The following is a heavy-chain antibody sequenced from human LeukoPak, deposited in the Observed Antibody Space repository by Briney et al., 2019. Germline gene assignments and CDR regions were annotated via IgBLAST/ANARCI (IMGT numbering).Heavy chain of an antibody. V-gene: IGHV1-69*02. CDR1: GGTFSSYT. CDR3: ARGYHRPPCYIILTDSSTRLTSGGLDY. Sequence: SVKLSSKASGGTFSSYTISWVRQAPGQGLEWMGRIIPILGIANYAQKFQGRVTITADKSTSTAYMELSSLRSEDTAVYCCARGYHRPPCYIILTDSSTRLTSGGLDYCGQGTLVTVSS. D-gene: IGHD3-9*01. J-gene: IGHJ4*02. CDR2: IIPILGIA.